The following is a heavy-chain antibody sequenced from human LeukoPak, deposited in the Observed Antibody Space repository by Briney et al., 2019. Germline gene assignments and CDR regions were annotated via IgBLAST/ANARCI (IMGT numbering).Heavy chain of an antibody. Sequence: SETLSLTCTVSGGSISSYYWSWIRQPPGKGLEWIGYIYYSGSTNYNPSLKSRVTISVDTSKNQFSLKLSSGTAADTALYYCARARGYYYDFDYWGQGTLVTVSS. D-gene: IGHD3-22*01. CDR1: GGSISSYY. CDR2: IYYSGST. J-gene: IGHJ4*02. V-gene: IGHV4-59*01. CDR3: ARARGYYYDFDY.